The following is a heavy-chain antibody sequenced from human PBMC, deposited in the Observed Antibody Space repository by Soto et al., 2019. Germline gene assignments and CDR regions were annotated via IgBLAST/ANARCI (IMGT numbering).Heavy chain of an antibody. Sequence: EASVKVSCKASGYTFTSYAMHWVRQAPGQRLEWMGWSNAGNGNTKYSQEFQGRVTITRDTSASTAYMELSSLRSEDMAVYYCARGQYSGSPDVAFDIWGQGTMVTVSS. CDR1: GYTFTSYA. CDR3: ARGQYSGSPDVAFDI. J-gene: IGHJ3*02. CDR2: SNAGNGNT. V-gene: IGHV1-3*02. D-gene: IGHD1-26*01.